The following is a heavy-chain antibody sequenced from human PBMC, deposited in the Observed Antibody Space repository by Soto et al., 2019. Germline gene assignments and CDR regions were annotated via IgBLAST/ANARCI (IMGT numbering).Heavy chain of an antibody. CDR3: ARELNWNYAFAYGVDV. Sequence: QVQLQESDPGLVKPSETLSLTCTVSGGSISSYYWSWIRQPAGKGLEWIGRIYTSGSTNYNPSLKSRVTISVDTSKNQFSLKLSSVTAADTAVYYCARELNWNYAFAYGVDVWGQGTTVTVSS. V-gene: IGHV4-4*07. J-gene: IGHJ6*02. CDR1: GGSISSYY. CDR2: IYTSGST. D-gene: IGHD1-7*01.